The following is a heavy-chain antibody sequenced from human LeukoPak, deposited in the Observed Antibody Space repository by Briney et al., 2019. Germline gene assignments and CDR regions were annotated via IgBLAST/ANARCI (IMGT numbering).Heavy chain of an antibody. CDR3: ARLVVSSWYHEVLLGRDY. V-gene: IGHV4-39*01. CDR2: FYYSGST. CDR1: GGSFSGYS. J-gene: IGHJ4*02. D-gene: IGHD6-13*01. Sequence: SETLSLTCAVYGGSFSGYSWGWIRHPPGKGLEWLGSFYYSGSTYYKPSLKSRVTISVDTSKNQFSLKLSSVTAADTAVYYCARLVVSSWYHEVLLGRDYWGQGTLVTVSS.